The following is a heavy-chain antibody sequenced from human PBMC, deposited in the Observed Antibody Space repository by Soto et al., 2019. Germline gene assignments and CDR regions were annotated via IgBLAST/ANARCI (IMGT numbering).Heavy chain of an antibody. CDR3: ARHRQYYDTSGYQQRYFDY. J-gene: IGHJ4*02. Sequence: SETLSLTCSVSGGSISSSPYYWGWIRQPPGKGLEWLGTIYYSGTTSYNPCLKSRVIISVDTSNNQLFLKLRSVTAADTAVYYCARHRQYYDTSGYQQRYFDYWGQGTQVTVSS. V-gene: IGHV4-39*01. D-gene: IGHD3-22*01. CDR2: IYYSGTT. CDR1: GGSISSSPYY.